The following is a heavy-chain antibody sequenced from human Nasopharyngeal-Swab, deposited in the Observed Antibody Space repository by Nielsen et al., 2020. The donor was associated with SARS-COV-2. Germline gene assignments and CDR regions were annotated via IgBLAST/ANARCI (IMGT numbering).Heavy chain of an antibody. CDR1: GYSISSGYY. CDR3: ARRPTYFDY. J-gene: IGHJ4*02. V-gene: IGHV4-38-2*02. CDR2: IYHSGST. Sequence: SETLSLTCTVSGYSISSGYYWGWIRQPPGKGLEWIGSIYHSGSTYYNPSLKSRVTISVDTSKSQFSLKLSSVTAADTAVYYCARRPTYFDYWGQGTLVTVSS.